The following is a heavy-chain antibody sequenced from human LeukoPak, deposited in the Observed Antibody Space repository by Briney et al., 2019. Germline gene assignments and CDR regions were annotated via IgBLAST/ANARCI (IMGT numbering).Heavy chain of an antibody. D-gene: IGHD3-3*01. V-gene: IGHV1-69*13. Sequence: SVKVSCKASGGTFSSYAISWVRQAPGQGLEWMGGIIPIFGTANYAQKFQGRVTITADESTSTAYMELSSLRSEDTAVYYCARVLRFLSGMDVWGQGTTVTVSS. CDR1: GGTFSSYA. J-gene: IGHJ6*02. CDR2: IIPIFGTA. CDR3: ARVLRFLSGMDV.